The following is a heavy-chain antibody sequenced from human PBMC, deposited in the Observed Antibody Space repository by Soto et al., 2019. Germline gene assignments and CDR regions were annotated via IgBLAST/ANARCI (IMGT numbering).Heavy chain of an antibody. CDR1: GGSISSYY. Sequence: SETLSLTCTVSGGSISSYYWSWIRQPPGKGLEWIGYIYYSGSTNYNPSLKSRVTISVDTSKNQFSLKLSSVTAADTAVYYCARAPVYGSGSYSPPKNYYYYYYMDVWGKGTTVTVSS. CDR2: IYYSGST. CDR3: ARAPVYGSGSYSPPKNYYYYYYMDV. D-gene: IGHD3-10*01. V-gene: IGHV4-59*01. J-gene: IGHJ6*03.